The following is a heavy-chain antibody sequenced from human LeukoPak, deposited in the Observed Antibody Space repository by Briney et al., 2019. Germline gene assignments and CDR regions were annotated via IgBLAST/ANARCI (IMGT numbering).Heavy chain of an antibody. CDR3: ARAAVVPAARTIYYYYYMDV. CDR1: GYTFTGYY. V-gene: IGHV1-2*02. D-gene: IGHD2-2*01. CDR2: INPNSGGT. J-gene: IGHJ6*03. Sequence: ASVKVSCKASGYTFTGYYMHWVRQAPGQGLEWMGWINPNSGGTNYAQKFQGRVTMTRNTSISTAYMELSSLRSEDTAVYYCARAAVVPAARTIYYYYYMDVWGKGTTVTVSS.